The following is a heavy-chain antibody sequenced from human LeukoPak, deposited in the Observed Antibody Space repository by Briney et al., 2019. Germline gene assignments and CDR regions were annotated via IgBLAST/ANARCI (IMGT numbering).Heavy chain of an antibody. V-gene: IGHV3-48*01. CDR3: AKDRLYYGDSYYFDY. CDR2: ISSSSSTI. CDR1: GFSFSTYS. Sequence: GGSLRLSCAASGFSFSTYSMNWVRQAPGKGLEWVSYISSSSSTIYYADSVKGRFTISRDNSKNTLYLQMNSLRAEDTAVYYCAKDRLYYGDSYYFDYWGQGTLVTVSS. D-gene: IGHD4-17*01. J-gene: IGHJ4*02.